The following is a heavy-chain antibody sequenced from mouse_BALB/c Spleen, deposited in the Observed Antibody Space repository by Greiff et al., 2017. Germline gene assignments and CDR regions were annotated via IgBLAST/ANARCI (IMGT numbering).Heavy chain of an antibody. D-gene: IGHD1-1*01. Sequence: EVQLVESGTVLARPGASVKMSCKASGYTFTSYWMHWVKQRPGQGLEWIGAIYPGNSDTSYNQKFKGKAKLTAVTSTSTAYMELSSLTNEDSAVYYCTLIYYYGSSPFDYWGQGTTLTVSS. V-gene: IGHV1-5*01. CDR2: IYPGNSDT. CDR3: TLIYYYGSSPFDY. J-gene: IGHJ2*01. CDR1: GYTFTSYW.